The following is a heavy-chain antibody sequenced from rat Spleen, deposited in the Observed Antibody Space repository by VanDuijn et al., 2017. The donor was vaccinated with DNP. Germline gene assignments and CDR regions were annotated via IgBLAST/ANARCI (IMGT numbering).Heavy chain of an antibody. CDR2: INTGGGNT. V-gene: IGHV5S13*01. CDR3: ARHEDSSSYIYGFPD. J-gene: IGHJ3*01. Sequence: EVQLVESGGGLVQPGRSLKLSCAASGFTFSNYGMAWVRQAPTKGLEWVASINTGGGNTYYRDSVKGRFTISRDNAKNTQYRQMDSLRSEDTATYYCARHEDSSSYIYGFPDWGQGTLVTVFS. CDR1: GFTFSNYG. D-gene: IGHD1-2*01.